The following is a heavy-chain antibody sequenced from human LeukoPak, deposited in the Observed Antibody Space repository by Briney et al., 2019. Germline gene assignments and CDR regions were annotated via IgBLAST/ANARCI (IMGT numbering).Heavy chain of an antibody. V-gene: IGHV3-7*01. J-gene: IGHJ3*02. Sequence: GGSLRLSCAASGFTFSTYWMSWVRQAPGKGLEWVANIKQDGSEKYYVDSVKGRFTISRDNAKNSVYLQMNSLRAEDTAVYYCARDWGLLHDAFDIWGQGTMVTVSS. D-gene: IGHD3-22*01. CDR1: GFTFSTYW. CDR3: ARDWGLLHDAFDI. CDR2: IKQDGSEK.